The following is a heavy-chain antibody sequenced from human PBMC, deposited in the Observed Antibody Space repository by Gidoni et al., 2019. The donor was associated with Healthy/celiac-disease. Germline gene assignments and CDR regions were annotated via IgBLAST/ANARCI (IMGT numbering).Heavy chain of an antibody. J-gene: IGHJ6*02. CDR3: ARRLMVYATNYYYYGMDV. CDR1: GFTFSRYS. Sequence: EVQLVESGGGLVQPGGSLRLSCAASGFTFSRYSMNWVRQAPGKGLEWVSYISSSSSTIYYADSVKGRFTISRDNAKNSLYLQMNSLRAEDTAVYYCARRLMVYATNYYYYGMDVWGQGTTVTVSS. D-gene: IGHD2-8*01. V-gene: IGHV3-48*04. CDR2: ISSSSSTI.